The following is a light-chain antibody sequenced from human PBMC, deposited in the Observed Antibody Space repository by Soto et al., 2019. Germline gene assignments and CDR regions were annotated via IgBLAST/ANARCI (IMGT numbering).Light chain of an antibody. V-gene: IGLV2-11*01. CDR1: DNDVGAYNY. Sequence: QSVLTQPRSVSGSPGQSVTISCTGADNDVGAYNYVSWYQQHPGRPPKLLIYGVVRWPSGVPDRFPGSKSGNTASLTISGLQAEDEADYFCCSYAGGYTYLFGTGTKVTVL. CDR3: CSYAGGYTYL. CDR2: GVV. J-gene: IGLJ1*01.